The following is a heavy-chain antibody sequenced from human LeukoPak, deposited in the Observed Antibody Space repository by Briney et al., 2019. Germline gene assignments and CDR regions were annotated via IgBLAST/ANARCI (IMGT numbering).Heavy chain of an antibody. CDR2: IVVGSGNT. V-gene: IGHV1-58*02. J-gene: IGHJ4*02. CDR1: GFTFTSSA. D-gene: IGHD3-22*01. CDR3: AAAPRGDYYDSTDY. Sequence: SVKVSCKASGFTFTSSAMQWVRQARGQRLEWIGWIVVGSGNTNYAQKFQERVTITRDMSTSTAYMELSSLRSEDTAVYYCAAAPRGDYYDSTDYWGQGTLVTVSS.